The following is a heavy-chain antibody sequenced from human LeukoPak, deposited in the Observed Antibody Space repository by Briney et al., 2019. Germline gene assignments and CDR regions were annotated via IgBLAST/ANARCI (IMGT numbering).Heavy chain of an antibody. J-gene: IGHJ4*02. CDR1: GGSISSSSYY. D-gene: IGHD1-26*01. CDR3: AGLPKGARFDC. V-gene: IGHV4-39*07. Sequence: SETLSLTCTVSGGSISSSSYYWGWIRQPPGKGLEWIGSIYYSGSTYYNPSLKSRVTISVDTSKNQFSLKLSSVTAADTAVYYCAGLPKGARFDCWGQGTLVTVSS. CDR2: IYYSGST.